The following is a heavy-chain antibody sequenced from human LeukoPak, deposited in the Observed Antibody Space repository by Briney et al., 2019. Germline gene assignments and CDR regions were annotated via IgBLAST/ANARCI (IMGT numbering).Heavy chain of an antibody. CDR2: INPKSGDT. V-gene: IGHV1-2*02. D-gene: IGHD3-10*01. J-gene: IGHJ5*02. CDR1: GYIYTDYY. CDR3: ASFEVGA. Sequence: ASVKVSGKASGYIYTDYYMHWVRQAPGQGLEWMGWINPKSGDTRYAQRFQGRVTVTRDTSISTAYMELIRLRSDDTAVYYCASFEVGAWGQGTLVTVSS.